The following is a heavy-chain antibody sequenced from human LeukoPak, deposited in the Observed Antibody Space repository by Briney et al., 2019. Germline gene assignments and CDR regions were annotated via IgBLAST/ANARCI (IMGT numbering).Heavy chain of an antibody. CDR1: GYTFTGYY. CDR3: ARASKWELGHWFDP. J-gene: IGHJ5*02. V-gene: IGHV1-2*02. CDR2: INPNSGGT. Sequence: ASVKVSCKASGYTFTGYYMHWVRQAPGQGLEWMGWINPNSGGTNYAQKFQGRVTMTRDTSISTAYMELSRLRSDDTAVYYCARASKWELGHWFDPWGQGTLVTVSS. D-gene: IGHD1-26*01.